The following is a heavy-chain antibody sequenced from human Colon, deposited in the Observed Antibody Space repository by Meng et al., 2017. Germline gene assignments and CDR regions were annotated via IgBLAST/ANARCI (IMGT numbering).Heavy chain of an antibody. CDR3: ARVNGDFDEAWFDP. J-gene: IGHJ5*02. CDR1: GASVSSGDYY. CDR2: IYYTGNT. D-gene: IGHD2-21*02. V-gene: IGHV4-61*08. Sequence: GQLQGSGPGLGRPSETLSLTCTGSGASVSSGDYYWSWIRQPPGKGLEWLGYIYYTGNTNYNPSLKNRVTISLDTSNNQFSLKLTPMTAADAAIYYCARVNGDFDEAWFDPWGQGTLVTVSS.